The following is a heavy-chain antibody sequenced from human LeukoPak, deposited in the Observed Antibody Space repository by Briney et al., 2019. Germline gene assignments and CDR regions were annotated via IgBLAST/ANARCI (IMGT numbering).Heavy chain of an antibody. CDR3: ARGGYCTNGVCYTIGWFDP. CDR2: INPNSGGT. Sequence: ASVKVSCKASGYTFTGYYIHWVRQAPGQGREWMGWINPNSGGTNYAQKFQGRVTMTRDTSISTAYMELSSLRSEDTAVYYCARGGYCTNGVCYTIGWFDPWGQGTLVTVSS. V-gene: IGHV1-2*02. D-gene: IGHD2-8*01. J-gene: IGHJ5*02. CDR1: GYTFTGYY.